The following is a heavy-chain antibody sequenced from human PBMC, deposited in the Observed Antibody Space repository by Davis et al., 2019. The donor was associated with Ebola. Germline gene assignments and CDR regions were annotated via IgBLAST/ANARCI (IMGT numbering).Heavy chain of an antibody. D-gene: IGHD6-19*01. CDR3: ARLLNSYTSAWIDH. CDR1: GFTFSSFA. CDR2: TSGSGGNT. V-gene: IGHV3-23*01. J-gene: IGHJ5*02. Sequence: GESLKISCAASGFTFSSFAMSWVRQAPGKGLELVSVTSGSGGNTYYGDSVKGRFTISRDNSKNTLYLQMSSLRAEDTAVYYCARLLNSYTSAWIDHWGQGTLVTVSS.